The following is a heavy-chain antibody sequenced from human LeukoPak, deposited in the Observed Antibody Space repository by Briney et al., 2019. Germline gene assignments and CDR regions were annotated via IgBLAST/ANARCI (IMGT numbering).Heavy chain of an antibody. Sequence: SETLSLTCAVYGGSFSGYYWSWIRQPPGKGLEWIGEINHSGSTNYNPSLKSRVTISADTSKNQFSLKLSSVTAADTAVYYCARALAYCSGGSCTRGYNWFDPWAREPWSPSPQ. CDR3: ARALAYCSGGSCTRGYNWFDP. V-gene: IGHV4-34*01. CDR1: GGSFSGYY. J-gene: IGHJ5*02. D-gene: IGHD2-15*01. CDR2: INHSGST.